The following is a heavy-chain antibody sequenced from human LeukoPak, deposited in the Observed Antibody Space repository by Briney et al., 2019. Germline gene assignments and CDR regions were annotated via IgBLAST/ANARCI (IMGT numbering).Heavy chain of an antibody. CDR1: GGSFIGYY. CDR3: ARRGSSGRKPRRTKRNWFDP. CDR2: INHTGST. Sequence: SLTCAVCGGSFIGYYWRGIPQPPGRGREGMGEINHTGSTNYNPSLQSRVTISVDTSKNQFSLTLSSVTAADTAVYYCARRGSSGRKPRRTKRNWFDPQGQGTLVTVSS. V-gene: IGHV4-34*01. J-gene: IGHJ5*02. D-gene: IGHD6-19*01.